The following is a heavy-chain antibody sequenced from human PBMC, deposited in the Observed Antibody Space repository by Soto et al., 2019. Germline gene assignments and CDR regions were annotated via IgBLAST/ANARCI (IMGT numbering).Heavy chain of an antibody. CDR3: ARADYDSSGYSGYYYYGMDV. J-gene: IGHJ6*02. CDR1: GFTVSSNY. V-gene: IGHV3-53*01. D-gene: IGHD3-22*01. Sequence: PGGSLRLSCAASGFTVSSNYMSWVRQAPGKGLEWVSVIYSGGSTYYADSVKGRFTISRDNSKNTLYLQMNSLRAEDTAVYYCARADYDSSGYSGYYYYGMDVRGQGTTVTVSS. CDR2: IYSGGST.